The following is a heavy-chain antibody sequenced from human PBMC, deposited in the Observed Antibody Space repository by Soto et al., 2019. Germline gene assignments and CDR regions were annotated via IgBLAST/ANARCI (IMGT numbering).Heavy chain of an antibody. CDR2: IYYSGST. CDR1: GGSIDDYY. CDR3: ARGGYSYGYYYYYGMDV. Sequence: PSETLSLTCTVFGGSIDDYYWSWIRQSPGKGLEWIGYIYYSGSTNYNPSLKSRVTISVDTSKNQFSLKLSSVTAADTAVYYCARGGYSYGYYYYYGMDVWGQGTTVTVSS. J-gene: IGHJ6*02. D-gene: IGHD5-18*01. V-gene: IGHV4-59*01.